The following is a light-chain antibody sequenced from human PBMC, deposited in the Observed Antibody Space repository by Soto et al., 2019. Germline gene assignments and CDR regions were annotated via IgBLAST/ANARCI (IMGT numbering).Light chain of an antibody. V-gene: IGLV2-14*01. CDR3: SSYTSSTVYV. CDR1: SSDFDTYNY. Sequence: QSALTQPASVSGSPGQSITISCTGTSSDFDTYNYVSWYQQHPGKAPKLIIYEVTNRPSGVSNRFSGSKSGDTASLTISGLRAEDEADYYCSSYTSSTVYVFGTGTKLTVL. J-gene: IGLJ1*01. CDR2: EVT.